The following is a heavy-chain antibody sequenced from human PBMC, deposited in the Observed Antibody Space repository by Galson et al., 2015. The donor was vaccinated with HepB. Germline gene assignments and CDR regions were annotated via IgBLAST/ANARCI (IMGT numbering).Heavy chain of an antibody. CDR3: ARGWQQWLVQGNWCDP. Sequence: SETLSLTCAVYGGSFSGYYWSWIRQPPGKGLEYIAEINHSGSTSYNPSLKSRVTISVDTSKNQFSLKLSSVTAADTAVYYCARGWQQWLVQGNWCDPWGQGTLVTVSS. CDR2: INHSGST. D-gene: IGHD6-19*01. J-gene: IGHJ5*02. V-gene: IGHV4-34*01. CDR1: GGSFSGYY.